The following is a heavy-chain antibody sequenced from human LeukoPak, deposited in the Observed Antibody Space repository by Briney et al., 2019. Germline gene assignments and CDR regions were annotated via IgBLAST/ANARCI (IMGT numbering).Heavy chain of an antibody. Sequence: PGGSLRLSCAASGLTFSSYGMHWVRQAPGKGLEWVAVISYDGSNKYYADSVKGRFTISRDNSKNTLYLQMNSLRAEDTAVYYCSYGHSPLDYWGQGTLVTVSS. V-gene: IGHV3-30*03. D-gene: IGHD4-23*01. J-gene: IGHJ4*02. CDR3: SYGHSPLDY. CDR1: GLTFSSYG. CDR2: ISYDGSNK.